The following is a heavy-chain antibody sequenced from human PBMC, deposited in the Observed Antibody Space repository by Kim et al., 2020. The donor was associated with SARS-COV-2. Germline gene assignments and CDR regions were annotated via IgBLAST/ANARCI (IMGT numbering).Heavy chain of an antibody. D-gene: IGHD3-9*01. J-gene: IGHJ3*02. Sequence: SETLSLTCTVSGGSISSSSYYWGWIRQPPGKGLEWIGSIYYSGSTYYNPSLKSRVTISVDTSKNQFSLKLSSVTAADTAVYYCARHQWTGILTGYYTAEDAFDIWGQGTMVTVSS. CDR1: GGSISSSSYY. CDR3: ARHQWTGILTGYYTAEDAFDI. CDR2: IYYSGST. V-gene: IGHV4-39*01.